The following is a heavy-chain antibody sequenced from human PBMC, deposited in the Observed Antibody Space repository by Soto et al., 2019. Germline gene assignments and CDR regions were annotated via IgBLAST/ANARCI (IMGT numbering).Heavy chain of an antibody. D-gene: IGHD6-13*01. V-gene: IGHV3-23*01. J-gene: IGHJ5*02. CDR2: IGSGSP. CDR1: GFTFSGYA. Sequence: EVQLLESGGGLVQPGGSLRLSCAASGFTFSGYAMSWVRQAPGKGLEWVSAIGSGSPFYADSVKGRFTISRDNANSMLYLQINSLRADDTAVYFCAQDLGSSWYHYNSFAPGGQGTLVTVCS. CDR3: AQDLGSSWYHYNSFAP.